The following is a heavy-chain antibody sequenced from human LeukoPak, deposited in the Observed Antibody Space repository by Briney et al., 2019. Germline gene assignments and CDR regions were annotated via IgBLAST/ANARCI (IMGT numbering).Heavy chain of an antibody. J-gene: IGHJ5*02. CDR1: GYTFTSYG. CDR2: ISAYNGNT. V-gene: IGHV1-18*01. D-gene: IGHD3-10*01. Sequence: ASVKVSCEASGYTFTSYGISWVRQAPGQGLEWMGWISAYNGNTNYAQKLQGRVTMTTDTSTSTAYMELRSLRSDDTAVYYCARNFMVRGVTNWFDPWGQGTLVTVSS. CDR3: ARNFMVRGVTNWFDP.